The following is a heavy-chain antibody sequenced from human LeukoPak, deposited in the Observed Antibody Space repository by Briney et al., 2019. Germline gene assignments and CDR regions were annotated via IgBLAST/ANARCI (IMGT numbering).Heavy chain of an antibody. J-gene: IGHJ3*02. Sequence: SETLSLTCTVSGGSINNHYWSWIRQPPGNGLEWLGHIYSSESTNYNPSLERRVTIPLDTSKNHSSLKLSSVTAADTAVYYCARVQARLLRPLDIWGQGTMVTVSS. CDR1: GGSINNHY. V-gene: IGHV4-59*08. D-gene: IGHD2-8*01. CDR3: ARVQARLLRPLDI. CDR2: IYSSEST.